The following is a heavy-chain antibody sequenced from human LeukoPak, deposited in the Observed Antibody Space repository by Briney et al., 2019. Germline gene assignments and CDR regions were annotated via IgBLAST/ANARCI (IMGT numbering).Heavy chain of an antibody. CDR2: ITSSGSVM. CDR3: VRDPDALDY. D-gene: IGHD2-2*01. CDR1: GFTFSSYS. V-gene: IGHV3-48*02. J-gene: IGHJ4*02. Sequence: PGGSLRLSCAASGFTFSSYSMNWVRQAPGKGLEWVSYITSSGSVMYHADSVRGRFTISRDNAKSSLYLEMNSLRDEDTAVYYCVRDPDALDYWGQGALVTVSS.